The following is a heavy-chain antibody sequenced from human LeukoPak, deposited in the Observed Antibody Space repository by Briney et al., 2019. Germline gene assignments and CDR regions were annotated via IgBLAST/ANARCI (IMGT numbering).Heavy chain of an antibody. CDR2: ISGSGGST. D-gene: IGHD2-2*01. CDR1: GFTFSSYA. V-gene: IGHV3-23*01. CDR3: AKAPCSSTNCYYFDY. J-gene: IGHJ4*02. Sequence: PGGSLRLSCAASGFTFSSYAMSWVRQAPGKGLEWVSAISGSGGSTYYADSVKGRFTISRDNSKNTLYLQMNSLRAGDTAVYYCAKAPCSSTNCYYFDYWGQGTLVTVSS.